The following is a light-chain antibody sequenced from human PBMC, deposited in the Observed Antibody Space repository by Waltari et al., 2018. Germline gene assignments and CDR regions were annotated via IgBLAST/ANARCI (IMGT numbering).Light chain of an antibody. CDR1: SRAVGDYCS. J-gene: IGLJ1*01. Sequence: ALPQPASVSGSPGPPLTISCTAPSRAVGDYCSVSWYDHHRGKDLKFLIYDVSKRPSGVSNRFSGSKSGNTASLTISGLQAEDEADYYCGSYARSNTGVFGTGTKVTVL. CDR2: DVS. V-gene: IGLV2-14*03. CDR3: GSYARSNTGV.